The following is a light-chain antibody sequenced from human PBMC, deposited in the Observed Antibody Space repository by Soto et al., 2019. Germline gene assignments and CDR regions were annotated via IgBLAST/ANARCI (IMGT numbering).Light chain of an antibody. CDR1: QTVSNSF. J-gene: IGKJ1*01. CDR3: LQDSRSPWT. V-gene: IGKV3-20*01. Sequence: EIVLTQSPGTLSLSPGERATLSCRASQTVSNSFIAWYQQKSGQAPRLLVYATTYRATGIPDRFSGSGSGTDFTLIISRLEPEDFAVYYCLQDSRSPWTFGQGTRVEIK. CDR2: ATT.